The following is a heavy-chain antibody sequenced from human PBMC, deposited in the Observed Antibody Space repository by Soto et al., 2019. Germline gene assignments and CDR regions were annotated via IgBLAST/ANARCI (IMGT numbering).Heavy chain of an antibody. CDR3: ARGEMATVAPFDY. D-gene: IGHD4-4*01. V-gene: IGHV3-21*01. CDR1: GFTFSSYS. CDR2: ISSSTIYI. Sequence: GGSLRLSCVASGFTFSSYSMHWVRQAPGKGLEWVSSISSSTIYIYYADSVKGRFTISRDNAKNSLYLTMNSLRAEDTAVYYCARGEMATVAPFDYWGHGTLVTVSS. J-gene: IGHJ4*01.